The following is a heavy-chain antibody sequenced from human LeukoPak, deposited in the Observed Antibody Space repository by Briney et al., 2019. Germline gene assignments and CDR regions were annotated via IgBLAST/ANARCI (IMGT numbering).Heavy chain of an antibody. D-gene: IGHD1-26*01. V-gene: IGHV1-18*01. J-gene: IGHJ3*02. Sequence: ASVKVSCKASGYTFTSYGISWVRQAPGQGLEWMAWINVGNGNTKYSQNFQGRLTITTDTSASTAYMELSSLRSEDTAVYYCARELVGATEARAFDIWGQGTMVTVSS. CDR3: ARELVGATEARAFDI. CDR2: INVGNGNT. CDR1: GYTFTSYG.